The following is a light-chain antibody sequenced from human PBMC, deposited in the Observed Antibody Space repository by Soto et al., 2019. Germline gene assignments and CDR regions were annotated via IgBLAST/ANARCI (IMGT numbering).Light chain of an antibody. CDR2: KAS. J-gene: IGKJ2*01. Sequence: DIQMTQSPSTLSASVGDRVTITCRASQSISSWLAWYQQKPGKAPKLLMYKASSLESGVPSRFSGSGSGTEFTLTISSLQPDDFATYYCQQYNSSPETFGQGTKLEIK. CDR1: QSISSW. CDR3: QQYNSSPET. V-gene: IGKV1-5*03.